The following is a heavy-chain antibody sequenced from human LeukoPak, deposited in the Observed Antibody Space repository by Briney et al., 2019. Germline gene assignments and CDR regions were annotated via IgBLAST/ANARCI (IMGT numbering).Heavy chain of an antibody. CDR2: ISGSGGST. CDR1: GFTFSSYA. V-gene: IGHV3-23*01. CDR3: ARGIFGYYYYMDV. Sequence: GGSLRLSCAASGFTFSSYAMSWVRQAPGKGLEWVSAISGSGGSTYYADSVKGRFTISRDNSKNTLYLQMNSLRAEDTAVYYCARGIFGYYYYMDVWGKGTTVTVSS. J-gene: IGHJ6*03. D-gene: IGHD3-10*01.